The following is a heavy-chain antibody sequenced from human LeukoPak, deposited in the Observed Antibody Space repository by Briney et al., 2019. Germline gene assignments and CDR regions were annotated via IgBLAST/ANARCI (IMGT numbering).Heavy chain of an antibody. D-gene: IGHD3-3*02. V-gene: IGHV1-18*01. CDR2: ISAYNGNT. CDR3: ARFTPRLSREKFDY. CDR1: GGTFSSYA. Sequence: ASVKVSCKASGGTFSSYAISWVRQAAGQGLEWMGWISAYNGNTNYAQKLQGRVTMTTDTSTSTAYMELRSLRSDDTGVYYCARFTPRLSREKFDYWGQGTLVTVSS. J-gene: IGHJ4*02.